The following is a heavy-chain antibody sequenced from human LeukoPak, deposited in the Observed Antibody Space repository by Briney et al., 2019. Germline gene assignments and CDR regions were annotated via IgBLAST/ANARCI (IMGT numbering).Heavy chain of an antibody. V-gene: IGHV3-33*06. J-gene: IGHJ4*02. D-gene: IGHD1-26*01. CDR2: IWYDGSKK. Sequence: GGSLRLSCSASGFTFSNYGMHWVRQAPGKGLEWVALIWYDGSKKNYADSVKGRFTISRDNSKNTLYLQMNSLSPEDTAVFYCAKELGSGSHDLFFFDSWGQGTLVTVSS. CDR1: GFTFSNYG. CDR3: AKELGSGSHDLFFFDS.